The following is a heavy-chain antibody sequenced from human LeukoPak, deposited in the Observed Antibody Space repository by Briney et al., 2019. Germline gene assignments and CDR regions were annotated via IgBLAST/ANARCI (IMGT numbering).Heavy chain of an antibody. CDR1: GFTFSSYA. J-gene: IGHJ4*02. CDR2: ISGSGGST. V-gene: IGHV3-23*01. D-gene: IGHD6-19*01. Sequence: PGGSLRLSCAASGFTFSSYAMSWVRQAPGKGLEWVSAISGSGGSTYYTDSVKGRFTISRDNSKNTLYLQTNSLRAEDTAVYYCAKARQYSSGWYAQLQFDYWGQGTLVTVSS. CDR3: AKARQYSSGWYAQLQFDY.